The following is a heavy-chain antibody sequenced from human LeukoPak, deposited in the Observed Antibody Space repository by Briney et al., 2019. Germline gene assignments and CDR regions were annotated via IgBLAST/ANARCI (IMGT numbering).Heavy chain of an antibody. CDR1: GFIFNDYY. CDR3: ARLVPAANRREHYFDY. D-gene: IGHD2-2*01. J-gene: IGHJ4*02. V-gene: IGHV3-11*01. Sequence: PGGSLRLSCAASGFIFNDYYMSWIRQAPGKGLEWLSYISRTGNTIYYRDSVKGRFTISRDNANNLLHLQMDNLRAEDTAVYYCARLVPAANRREHYFDYWGQGTLVTVSS. CDR2: ISRTGNTI.